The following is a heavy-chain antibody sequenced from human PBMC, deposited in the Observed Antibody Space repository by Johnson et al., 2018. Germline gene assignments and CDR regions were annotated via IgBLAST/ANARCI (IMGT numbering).Heavy chain of an antibody. CDR1: GGTFSSYA. J-gene: IGHJ3*02. V-gene: IGHV1-69*12. Sequence: QVRLVQSGAEVKKPGSSVKVSCKASGGTFSSYAISWVRQAPGQGLEWMGGIISIFGTANYAQKFQGRVTITADESTSTAYMELSSLRPEETAVYYCARAGFEGIAVAGAFDIWGQGTMVTVSS. D-gene: IGHD6-19*01. CDR3: ARAGFEGIAVAGAFDI. CDR2: IISIFGTA.